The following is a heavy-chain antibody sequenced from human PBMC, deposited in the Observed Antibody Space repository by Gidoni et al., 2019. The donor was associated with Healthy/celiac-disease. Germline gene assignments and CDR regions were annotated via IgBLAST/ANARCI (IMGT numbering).Heavy chain of an antibody. CDR2: IRGSGGST. CDR3: AKASGGIVGATHNAY. V-gene: IGHV3-23*01. J-gene: IGHJ4*02. CDR1: GFTFSSYA. Sequence: EVQLLESGGGLVQPGGSLRLSCAASGFTFSSYAMSWVRQAPGKGLEWVSDIRGSGGSTYYADSVKGRFTISRDNSKNTLYLQMNSLRAEDTAVYYCAKASGGIVGATHNAYWGQGTLVTVSS. D-gene: IGHD1-26*01.